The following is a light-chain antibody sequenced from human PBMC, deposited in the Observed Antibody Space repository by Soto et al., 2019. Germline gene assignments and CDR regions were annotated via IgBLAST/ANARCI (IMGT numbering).Light chain of an antibody. CDR3: QSFDSSLSSWV. V-gene: IGLV1-40*01. Sequence: QSVLTQPPSVSGAPGQRVTISCTGSSSNIGARHDVHWYQQLPGTAPKLLIYGNSNRPSGAPDRFSGSKSGTSASLAITGLQAEDEADYYSQSFDSSLSSWVFGGGTKLTVL. CDR1: SSNIGARHD. J-gene: IGLJ3*02. CDR2: GNS.